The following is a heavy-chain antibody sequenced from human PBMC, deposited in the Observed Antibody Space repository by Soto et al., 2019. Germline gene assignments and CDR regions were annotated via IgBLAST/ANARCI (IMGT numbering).Heavy chain of an antibody. CDR3: AKNYYGSGSIRAFES. CDR2: IVGSGDNT. J-gene: IGHJ3*02. V-gene: IGHV3-23*01. Sequence: GGSLRLSCAASGFTFSSYTMTWFRQAPGERLEWVSSIVGSGDNTYYADSVKGRFTISRDNSKTTLYLQMNSLRAEDTAVYYCAKNYYGSGSIRAFESWGQGTMVTVSS. D-gene: IGHD3-10*01. CDR1: GFTFSSYT.